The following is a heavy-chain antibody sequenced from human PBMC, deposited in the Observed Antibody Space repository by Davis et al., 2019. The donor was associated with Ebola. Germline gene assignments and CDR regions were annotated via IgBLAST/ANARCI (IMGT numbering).Heavy chain of an antibody. CDR1: GFTLSRFT. D-gene: IGHD2-8*02. V-gene: IGHV1-18*04. Sequence: ASVKVSCKASGFTLSRFTFIWVQQVPGQGPEWMGAITIDTGNSNSAPKFQTRVTMTADTRTNTVYLQLKRLTSDDTAVYYCARGNSTARFPDIWGQGSLVTVSS. CDR3: ARGNSTARFPDI. CDR2: ITIDTGNS. J-gene: IGHJ4*02.